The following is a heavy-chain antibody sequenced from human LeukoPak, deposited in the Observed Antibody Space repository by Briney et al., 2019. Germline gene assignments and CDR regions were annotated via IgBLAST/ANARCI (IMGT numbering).Heavy chain of an antibody. CDR2: MSYSGST. CDR1: GGSISSSGYY. D-gene: IGHD5-24*01. Sequence: PSETLSLTCTVSGGSISSSGYYWTWIRQLPGKGLDWIGYMSYSGSTSYNPSLKSRVIISVDTSKNQLSLELSSVTAADTAVYYCAREGYNRLDYWGQGTLVTVSS. CDR3: AREGYNRLDY. V-gene: IGHV4-31*02. J-gene: IGHJ4*02.